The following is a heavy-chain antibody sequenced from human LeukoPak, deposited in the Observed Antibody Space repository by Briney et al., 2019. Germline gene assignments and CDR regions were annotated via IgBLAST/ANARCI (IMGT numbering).Heavy chain of an antibody. D-gene: IGHD5-12*01. V-gene: IGHV4-59*01. CDR1: GGFISNYY. Sequence: SETLSLTCTVSGGFISNYYWNWVRQPPGKGLEWIGYISYSGSTNYNPSLKSRVTISVHTSKNQFSLKLTSVTAADTAVYYCARHRDIDGMDVWGQGTTVTVSS. CDR2: ISYSGST. J-gene: IGHJ6*02. CDR3: ARHRDIDGMDV.